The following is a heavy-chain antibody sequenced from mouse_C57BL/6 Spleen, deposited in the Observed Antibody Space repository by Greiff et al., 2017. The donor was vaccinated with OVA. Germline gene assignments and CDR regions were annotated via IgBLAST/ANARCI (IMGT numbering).Heavy chain of an antibody. CDR1: GYSFTGYY. V-gene: IGHV1-43*01. J-gene: IGHJ3*01. Sequence: VQLQQSGPELVKPGASVKISCKASGYSFTGYYMHWVKQSSEKSLEWIGEINPSTGGTSDNQKFKGKATLTVDKSSSTAYMQLKSLTSEDSAVYYCARHYDGFAYWGQGTLVTVSA. CDR2: INPSTGGT. D-gene: IGHD2-4*01. CDR3: ARHYDGFAY.